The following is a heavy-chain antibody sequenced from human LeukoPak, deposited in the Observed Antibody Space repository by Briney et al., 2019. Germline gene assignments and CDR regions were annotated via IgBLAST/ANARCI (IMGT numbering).Heavy chain of an antibody. D-gene: IGHD1-26*01. CDR3: ARDNSVGDNAWWFDP. V-gene: IGHV3-30*04. J-gene: IGHJ5*02. CDR1: GFTFSTFA. CDR2: ILHDGSKK. Sequence: GGSLRLSCAASGFTFSTFAMIWVRQAPGKGLEWAALILHDGSKKYYADSVKGRFTISRDNSKSTLYLQMNSLRADDTAIYYCARDNSVGDNAWWFDPWGQGTLVTVSS.